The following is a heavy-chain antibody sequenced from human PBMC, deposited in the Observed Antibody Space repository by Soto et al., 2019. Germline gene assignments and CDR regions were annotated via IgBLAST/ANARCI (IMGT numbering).Heavy chain of an antibody. J-gene: IGHJ5*02. CDR2: IYYSGST. Sequence: QVQLQESGPGLVKPSQTLSLTSTVSGGSISSGDYYWSWIRQPPGKGLEWIGYIYYSGSTYYNPSLKSRVTISVDTSKNQFSLKLSSVTAADTAVYYCARAPPNGAFGWWFDPWGQGTLVTVSS. D-gene: IGHD2-8*01. CDR3: ARAPPNGAFGWWFDP. CDR1: GGSISSGDYY. V-gene: IGHV4-30-4*01.